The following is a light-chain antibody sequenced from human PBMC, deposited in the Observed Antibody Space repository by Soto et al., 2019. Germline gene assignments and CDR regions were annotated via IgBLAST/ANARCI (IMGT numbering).Light chain of an antibody. CDR2: AAS. V-gene: IGKV1-39*01. CDR1: QTVRHY. J-gene: IGKJ2*01. CDR3: KQSYSAPRT. Sequence: DIQMTQSPSSLSAFVGDRVTITCRASQTVRHYLNWYQQKPGQAPRLLIYAASSLQSWVPSRFSGSGSETDFSRTINSLLPEDFATYYCKQSYSAPRTLGQGTKLEIK.